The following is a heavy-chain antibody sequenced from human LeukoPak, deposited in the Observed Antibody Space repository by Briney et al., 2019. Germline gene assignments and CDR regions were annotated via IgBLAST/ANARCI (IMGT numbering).Heavy chain of an antibody. CDR1: GFTFSSYS. CDR2: ISSSSSYI. CDR3: ASLSSSGWYFDY. Sequence: GGSLRLSCAASGFTFSSYSMNWVPQAPGKGLEWVSSISSSSSYIYYADSVKGRFTISRDNAKNSLYLQMSSLRAEDTAVYYCASLSSSGWYFDYWGQGTLVTVSS. D-gene: IGHD6-19*01. V-gene: IGHV3-21*01. J-gene: IGHJ4*02.